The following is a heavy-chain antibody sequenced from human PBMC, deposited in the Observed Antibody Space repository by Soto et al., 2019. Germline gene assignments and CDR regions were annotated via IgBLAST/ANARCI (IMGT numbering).Heavy chain of an antibody. CDR2: VTGSTGTT. D-gene: IGHD3-10*01. CDR1: GFTFSSYG. J-gene: IGHJ4*02. CDR3: AKWSGFGDL. Sequence: EVQLLESGGGLVQPGGSLRLSCAASGFTFSSYGITWVRQAPGKGLEWVSGVTGSTGTTHYADSVKGRFTISRDNSKNTVYLKMNSLRAEDTAVYYCAKWSGFGDLWGQGTLVTVSS. V-gene: IGHV3-23*01.